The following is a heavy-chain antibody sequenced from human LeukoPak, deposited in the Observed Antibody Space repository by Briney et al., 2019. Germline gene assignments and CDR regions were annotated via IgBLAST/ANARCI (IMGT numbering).Heavy chain of an antibody. Sequence: ASVKVSCKASGGTFSSYAISWVRQAPGQGLEWMGGIIPIFGTANYAQKFQGRVTITTDESTSTAYMELSSLRSEDTAVYYCARVVRDSSGYVPDYFDYWGQGTLVTVSS. CDR1: GGTFSSYA. V-gene: IGHV1-69*05. D-gene: IGHD3-22*01. J-gene: IGHJ4*02. CDR3: ARVVRDSSGYVPDYFDY. CDR2: IIPIFGTA.